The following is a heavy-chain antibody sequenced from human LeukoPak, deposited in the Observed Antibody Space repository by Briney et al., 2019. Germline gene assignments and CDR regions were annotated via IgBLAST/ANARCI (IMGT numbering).Heavy chain of an antibody. CDR1: ENSSTKPW. V-gene: IGHV5-51*01. D-gene: IGHD2/OR15-2a*01. CDR3: ARPDYFASHD. Sequence: GESLKISCKVSENSSTKPWIGWVRQMPGKGLEWMAIIYPDDSRTNYSPPFQGQVTISADRSINTAYLQWSSLRASDTAMYYCARPDYFASHDWGQGTLVTVSS. J-gene: IGHJ4*02. CDR2: IYPDDSRT.